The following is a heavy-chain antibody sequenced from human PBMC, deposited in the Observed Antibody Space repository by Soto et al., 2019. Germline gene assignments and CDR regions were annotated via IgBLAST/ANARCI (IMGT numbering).Heavy chain of an antibody. CDR2: IWYDGSNK. D-gene: IGHD1-7*01. V-gene: IGHV3-33*01. CDR3: ARDLTGTRNYYYYYGMDV. Sequence: PGGSLRLSCAASGFTFSSYGMHWVRQAPGKGLEWVAVIWYDGSNKYYADSVKGRFTISRDNSKNTLYLQMNSLRAEDTAVYYCARDLTGTRNYYYYYGMDVWGQGTTVTVSS. J-gene: IGHJ6*02. CDR1: GFTFSSYG.